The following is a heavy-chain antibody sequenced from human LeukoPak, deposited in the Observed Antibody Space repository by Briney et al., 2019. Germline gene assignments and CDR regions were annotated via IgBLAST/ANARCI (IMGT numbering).Heavy chain of an antibody. Sequence: SCKASGYTFTSYYMHWVRQAPGKGLDWVAVISYDGSNKYYADSVKGRFTTSRDNSKNTLYLQMNSLRAEDTAVYYCAKDPCSTTSCYSVYWGQGTLVTVSS. D-gene: IGHD2-2*01. V-gene: IGHV3-30*18. J-gene: IGHJ4*02. CDR2: ISYDGSNK. CDR1: GYTFTSYY. CDR3: AKDPCSTTSCYSVY.